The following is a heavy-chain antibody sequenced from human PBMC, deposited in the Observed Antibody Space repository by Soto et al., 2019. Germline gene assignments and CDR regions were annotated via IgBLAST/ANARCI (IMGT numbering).Heavy chain of an antibody. CDR3: ARDGDIVVVVAATGHYYGMDV. CDR1: GFTFSSYG. CDR2: IWYDGSNK. Sequence: QVQLVESGGGVVQPGRSLRLSCAASGFTFSSYGMHWVRQAPGKGLECVAVIWYDGSNKYYADSVKDRFTISRDNSKNTLYLQMNSLRAEDTAVYYCARDGDIVVVVAATGHYYGMDVRGQGTTVTVSS. D-gene: IGHD2-15*01. V-gene: IGHV3-33*01. J-gene: IGHJ6*02.